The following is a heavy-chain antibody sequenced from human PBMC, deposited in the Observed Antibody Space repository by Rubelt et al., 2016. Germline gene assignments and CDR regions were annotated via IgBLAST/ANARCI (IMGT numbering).Heavy chain of an antibody. D-gene: IGHD5-18*01. J-gene: IGHJ6*02. CDR3: ARDISDSYRRGYGMDV. CDR2: ISAYNGNT. Sequence: QVQLVQSGAEVKKPGASVKVSCKASGYTFTSNGISWVRQAPGQGLERMGWISAYNGNTNYSQKLHGRVTMTTDTSTSTAYMELRSLGSDDTAVYYCARDISDSYRRGYGMDVWGQGTTVTVSS. CDR1: GYTFTSNG. V-gene: IGHV1-18*01.